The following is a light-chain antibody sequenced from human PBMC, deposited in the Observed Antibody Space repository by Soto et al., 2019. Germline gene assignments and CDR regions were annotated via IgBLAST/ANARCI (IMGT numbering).Light chain of an antibody. CDR1: TGAVTSGDY. CDR3: LLYYGGAQLV. CDR2: GTS. Sequence: QAVVTQESSLTVSPGGTVTLTCASGTGAVTSGDYPNWFQQKPGQAPRALIYGTSNKHSWTPARFSGSLLGGKAALTLSGVQPEDEAEYYCLLYYGGAQLVFGGGTKVTVL. V-gene: IGLV7-43*01. J-gene: IGLJ2*01.